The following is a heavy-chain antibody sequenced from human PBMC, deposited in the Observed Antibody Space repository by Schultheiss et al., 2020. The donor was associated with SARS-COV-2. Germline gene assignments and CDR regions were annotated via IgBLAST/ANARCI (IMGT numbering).Heavy chain of an antibody. J-gene: IGHJ2*01. D-gene: IGHD2/OR15-2a*01. CDR2: IYHSGST. CDR1: GGSISSSSYY. V-gene: IGHV4-39*07. CDR3: ARALYMRHFDL. Sequence: SETLSLTCTVSGGSISSSSYYWSWIRQPPGKGLEWIGSIYHSGSTYYNPSLKSRVTISVDTSKNQFSLKLSSVTAADTAVYYCARALYMRHFDLWGRGTLVTVSS.